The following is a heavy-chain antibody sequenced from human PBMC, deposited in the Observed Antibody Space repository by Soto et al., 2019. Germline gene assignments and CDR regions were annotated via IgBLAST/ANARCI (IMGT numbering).Heavy chain of an antibody. CDR2: ISSSSSYI. J-gene: IGHJ1*01. CDR3: ARDLLIAAAGTRDFQH. D-gene: IGHD6-13*01. Sequence: GGSLRLSCAASGFTFSSYSMNWVRQAPGKGLEWVSSISSSSSYIYYADSVKGRFTISRDNAKNSLYLQMNSLRAEDTAVYYCARDLLIAAAGTRDFQHWGQGTLVTVSS. CDR1: GFTFSSYS. V-gene: IGHV3-21*01.